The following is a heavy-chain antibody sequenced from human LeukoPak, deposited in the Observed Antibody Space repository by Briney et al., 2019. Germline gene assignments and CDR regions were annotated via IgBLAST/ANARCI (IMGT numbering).Heavy chain of an antibody. J-gene: IGHJ4*02. CDR3: ARGWNYDLFDY. CDR1: GYTFIGYY. Sequence: ASVNVSCKASGYTFIGYYVHWVRQAPGQGLEWMGWVNPNSGGTDYAQKFQGRITMTRETSISTAYMELNSLRSDDTAVYYCARGWNYDLFDYWGQGTLVTVSS. V-gene: IGHV1-2*02. CDR2: VNPNSGGT. D-gene: IGHD1-7*01.